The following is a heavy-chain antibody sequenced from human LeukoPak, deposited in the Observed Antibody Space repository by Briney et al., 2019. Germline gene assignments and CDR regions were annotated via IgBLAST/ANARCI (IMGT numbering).Heavy chain of an antibody. CDR3: ARWPYSSSYYFGY. CDR2: ITSGTTYI. D-gene: IGHD6-6*01. V-gene: IGHV3-21*01. J-gene: IGHJ4*02. CDR1: GFTFSDYN. Sequence: GGSLRLSCAASGFTFSDYNMNWVRQSPEKGLEWVSSITSGTTYIYYADSVRGRFPLSRDNAKNSLYLQMNSLRAEDTAVYYCARWPYSSSYYFGYWGQGTLVTVSS.